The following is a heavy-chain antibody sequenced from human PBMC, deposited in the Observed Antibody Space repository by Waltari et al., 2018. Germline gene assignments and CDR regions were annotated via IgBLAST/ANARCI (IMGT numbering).Heavy chain of an antibody. J-gene: IGHJ4*02. CDR2: ITNDGDIT. D-gene: IGHD3-22*01. Sequence: EVQLLDSGGGLVYPGGSLRLSCVASGFTFSSYTMAWVRQIPGRGLEWGSAITNDGDITYYADSVEGRFTITRDNSRNTLSLQMNRLRVEDTAIYYCAKRGGYFYHYWGQGTLVTVSS. V-gene: IGHV3-23*01. CDR3: AKRGGYFYHY. CDR1: GFTFSSYT.